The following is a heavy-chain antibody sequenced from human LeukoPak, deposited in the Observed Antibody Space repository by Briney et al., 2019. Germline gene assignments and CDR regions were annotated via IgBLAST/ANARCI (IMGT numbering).Heavy chain of an antibody. CDR2: ISGRGGST. CDR1: GFSFSSYA. V-gene: IGHV3-23*01. Sequence: GGSLRLSCAASGFSFSSYAMSWVRQAPGKGLEWVSAISGRGGSTYYADSVKGRFTISRDNSKNTLYLQMNSLRAEDTAVYYCAKDRGSGWPQFDYWGQGTLVTVSS. CDR3: AKDRGSGWPQFDY. D-gene: IGHD6-19*01. J-gene: IGHJ4*02.